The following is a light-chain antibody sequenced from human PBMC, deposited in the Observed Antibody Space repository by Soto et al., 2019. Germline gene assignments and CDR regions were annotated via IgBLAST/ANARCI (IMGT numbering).Light chain of an antibody. CDR3: QQGYRPPRT. V-gene: IGKV1-39*01. Sequence: DIQMTQSPSFLSASVGDRVSISCRANQSISTYLNLYQHKPGKATKFLIHAASSLQSRVPSRFSGSGSGTEFTLTISSLQPEDFATYYCQQGYRPPRTFGQGTKVDIK. CDR1: QSISTY. J-gene: IGKJ1*01. CDR2: AAS.